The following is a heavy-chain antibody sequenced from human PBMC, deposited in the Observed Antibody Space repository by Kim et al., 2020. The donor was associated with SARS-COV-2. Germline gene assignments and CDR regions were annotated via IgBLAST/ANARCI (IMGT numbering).Heavy chain of an antibody. J-gene: IGHJ4*02. D-gene: IGHD6-19*01. Sequence: AVKGRFTISRDNSKNTLYLQMNSLRAEDTAVYYCAKDFGWGAVAGTLNHYWGQGTLVTVSS. CDR3: AKDFGWGAVAGTLNHY. V-gene: IGHV3-30*02.